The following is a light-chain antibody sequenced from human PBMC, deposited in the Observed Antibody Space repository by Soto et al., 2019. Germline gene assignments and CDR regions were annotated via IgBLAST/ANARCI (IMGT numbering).Light chain of an antibody. CDR1: QNTNTY. J-gene: IGKJ3*01. V-gene: IGKV1-39*01. CDR2: EAS. CDR3: QQSSTAPFT. Sequence: DIQMTQSPSSLSASVGDRVTIACRASQNTNTYLNWYQQKPGKAPKLLIFEASSLQSGVPSRFSGSGSRTDFTLTISSLQPEDFATYYCQQSSTAPFTFGPGTKVDIK.